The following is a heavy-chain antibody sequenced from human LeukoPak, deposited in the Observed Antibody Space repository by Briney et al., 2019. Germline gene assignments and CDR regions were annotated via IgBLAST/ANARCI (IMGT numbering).Heavy chain of an antibody. CDR2: IYPDDSNT. Sequence: GESLKISCKASGYYFPTFWIGWVRQMPGKGLEWMGIIYPDDSNTRYSPSFQGQVTISADKSINTAYLQWSSLKASDTAMYYCARHGLYYYGSGSYSPPYPDYWGQGTLVTVSS. CDR3: ARHGLYYYGSGSYSPPYPDY. J-gene: IGHJ4*02. D-gene: IGHD3-10*01. V-gene: IGHV5-51*01. CDR1: GYYFPTFW.